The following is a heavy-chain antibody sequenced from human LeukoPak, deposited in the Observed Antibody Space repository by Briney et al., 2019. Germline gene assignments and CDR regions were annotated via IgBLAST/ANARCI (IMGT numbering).Heavy chain of an antibody. CDR3: AKRGVVIRVILVGFHKEAYYFDS. D-gene: IGHD3-22*01. V-gene: IGHV3-23*01. CDR1: GITLSNYG. Sequence: GGSLRLSCAISGITLSNYGMSWVRQAPGKGLEWVAGISDSGGRTKYADSVKGRFTISRDNSKNTLYLQMNSLRAEDTAVYFCAKRGVVIRVILVGFHKEAYYFDSWGQGALVTVSS. J-gene: IGHJ4*02. CDR2: ISDSGGRT.